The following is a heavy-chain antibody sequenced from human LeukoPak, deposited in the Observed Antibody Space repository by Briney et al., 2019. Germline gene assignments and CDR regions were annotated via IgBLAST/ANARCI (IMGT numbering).Heavy chain of an antibody. V-gene: IGHV1-58*02. D-gene: IGHD4-23*01. J-gene: IGHJ4*02. CDR3: AAARVTYESDSPFDY. CDR1: GFTFTSSA. CDR2: IVVGSGNT. Sequence: SVKVSCKASGFTFTSSAMQWVRQARGQRLEWIGWIVVGSGNTNYAQKFQERVTITRDMSTSTAYMELSSLRSEDTAAYYCAAARVTYESDSPFDYWGQGTLVTVSS.